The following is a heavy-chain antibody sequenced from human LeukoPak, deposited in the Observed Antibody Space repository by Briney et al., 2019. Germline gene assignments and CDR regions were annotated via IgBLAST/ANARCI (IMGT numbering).Heavy chain of an antibody. CDR2: IFYSGST. J-gene: IGHJ4*02. Sequence: SETLSLTCTDSGGSISGYYWSWIRQPPGKGLECVGYIFYSGSTNYNPSLKSRVIISVDTSKNQFSLKLSSVTAADTAVYYCARARYYYDSSGYLYFDYWGQGTLVTVSS. D-gene: IGHD3-22*01. CDR1: GGSISGYY. CDR3: ARARYYYDSSGYLYFDY. V-gene: IGHV4-59*01.